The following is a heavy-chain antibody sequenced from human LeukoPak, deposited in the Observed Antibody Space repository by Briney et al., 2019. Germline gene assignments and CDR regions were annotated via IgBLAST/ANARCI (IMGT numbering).Heavy chain of an antibody. D-gene: IGHD6-13*01. CDR2: INPNSGGT. Sequence: ASVKVSCKASGYTFTGYYMHWVRQAPGQGLEWMGWINPNSGGTNYAQKFQGRVTMTRGTSISTAYMELSSLRSEDTAVYYCARVGPGSSWYYWGQGTLVTVSS. J-gene: IGHJ4*02. V-gene: IGHV1-2*02. CDR1: GYTFTGYY. CDR3: ARVGPGSSWYY.